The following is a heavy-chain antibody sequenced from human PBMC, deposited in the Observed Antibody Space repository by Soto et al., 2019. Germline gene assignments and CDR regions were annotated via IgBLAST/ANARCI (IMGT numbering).Heavy chain of an antibody. J-gene: IGHJ6*02. D-gene: IGHD6-13*01. CDR1: GFTFSIYG. V-gene: IGHV3-33*06. Sequence: QVQLVESGGGVVQPGRSLRLSCAASGFTFSIYGMHWVRQAPGKGLEWVAVIWYDGSNKYYADSVKGRFTISRDNSKNTLYLQVNSLRAEDTAVYYCAKARSSSLDGMDVWGQGTTVTVSS. CDR2: IWYDGSNK. CDR3: AKARSSSLDGMDV.